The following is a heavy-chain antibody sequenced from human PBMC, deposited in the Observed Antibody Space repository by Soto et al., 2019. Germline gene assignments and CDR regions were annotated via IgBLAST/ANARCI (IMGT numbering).Heavy chain of an antibody. J-gene: IGHJ6*02. CDR3: ASRVKLGSSQRQYYYYYGMDV. CDR2: IDPSDSYT. D-gene: IGHD6-13*01. V-gene: IGHV5-10-1*01. CDR1: GYSFTSYW. Sequence: PGESLKISCKGSGYSFTSYWISWVRQMPGKGLEWMGRIDPSDSYTNYSPSFQGHVTISADKSISTAYLQWSSLKASDTAMYYCASRVKLGSSQRQYYYYYGMDVWGQGTTVTVSS.